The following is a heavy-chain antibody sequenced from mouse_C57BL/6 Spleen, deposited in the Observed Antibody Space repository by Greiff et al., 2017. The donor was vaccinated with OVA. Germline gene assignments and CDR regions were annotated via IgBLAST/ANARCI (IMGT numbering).Heavy chain of an antibody. D-gene: IGHD2-3*01. V-gene: IGHV1-50*01. Sequence: QVQLQQPGAELVKPGASVKLSCKASGYTFTSYWMQWVKQRPGQGLEWIGEIDPSDSYTNYNQKFKGKATLTVDTSSSTAYMQLSSLTSEDSAVYYCARYEDGYLDYWGQGTTLTVSS. J-gene: IGHJ2*01. CDR1: GYTFTSYW. CDR3: ARYEDGYLDY. CDR2: IDPSDSYT.